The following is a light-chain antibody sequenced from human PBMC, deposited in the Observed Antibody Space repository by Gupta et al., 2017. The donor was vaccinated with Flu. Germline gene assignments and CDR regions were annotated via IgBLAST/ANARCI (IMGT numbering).Light chain of an antibody. J-gene: IGLJ2*01. V-gene: IGLV2-14*01. Sequence: RAITISCSGTSIDVGGYHYVSWYQQQSGKAPKLIIYEVDNRPSGISDRFSVSKSGNTASLTISGLRPEDEAVYHCSSFTSTNSLVFGGGTKLTVL. CDR1: SIDVGGYHY. CDR3: SSFTSTNSLV. CDR2: EVD.